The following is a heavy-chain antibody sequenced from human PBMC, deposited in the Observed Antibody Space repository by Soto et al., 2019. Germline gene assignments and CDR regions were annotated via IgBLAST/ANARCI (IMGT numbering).Heavy chain of an antibody. CDR2: IYRSGST. J-gene: IGHJ6*03. Sequence: PSETLSLTCTVSGDSVRNQYWSWIRRPPGRGLEWIGYIYRSGSTKYNPSLKSRLTISVDTSKNPFSLKLSSVTAADTAVYYCARTFDSRHREVWGKGTRVTVS. CDR1: GDSVRNQY. V-gene: IGHV4-4*09. D-gene: IGHD2-21*01. CDR3: ARTFDSRHREV.